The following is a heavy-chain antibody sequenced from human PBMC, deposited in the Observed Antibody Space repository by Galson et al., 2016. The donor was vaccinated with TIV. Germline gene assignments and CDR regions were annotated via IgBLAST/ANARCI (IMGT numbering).Heavy chain of an antibody. CDR3: AKSGESGDYSWDGFDI. D-gene: IGHD1-26*01. Sequence: SLRLSCAATGFTFRGYVMSWVRQAPGKGLEWVSTVSLSGGFTYYADSVKGRFTISRDNSKYTLYLQTNALRAEDTAMYYCAKSGESGDYSWDGFDIWGQGTVVIVS. CDR2: VSLSGGFT. CDR1: GFTFRGYV. V-gene: IGHV3-23*01. J-gene: IGHJ3*02.